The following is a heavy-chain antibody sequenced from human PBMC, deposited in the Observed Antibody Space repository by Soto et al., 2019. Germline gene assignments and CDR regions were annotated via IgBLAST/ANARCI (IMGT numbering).Heavy chain of an antibody. CDR1: GASVTTYY. CDR2: MDYGGNT. CDR3: APGRGGYATPY. D-gene: IGHD5-12*01. V-gene: IGHV4-59*02. J-gene: IGHJ4*02. Sequence: QVQLEESGPGLVKPSETLSLACSVSGASVTTYYWTWIRQPPGKRLEWIGHMDYGGNTDYDPSLKGRVSFSVDTSKNQFSLNSTALTAADTAVYYCAPGRGGYATPYCGQGILVVVSS.